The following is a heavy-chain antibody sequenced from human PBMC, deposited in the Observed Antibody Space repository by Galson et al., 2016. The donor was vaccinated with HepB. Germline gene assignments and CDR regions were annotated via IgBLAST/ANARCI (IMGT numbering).Heavy chain of an antibody. CDR2: INTDGRSA. CDR3: ARMSHQLLKGSYYYYLDV. J-gene: IGHJ6*02. CDR1: GFPFSSFW. Sequence: SLRLSCAASGFPFSSFWMHWVRQVPGKGLVWVSLINTDGRSATYADSVKGRFTISRDNAKNTLFLQMSSLTADDTAVSYGARMSHQLLKGSYYYYLDVWGRGTTVTVSS. V-gene: IGHV3-74*01. D-gene: IGHD3-10*01.